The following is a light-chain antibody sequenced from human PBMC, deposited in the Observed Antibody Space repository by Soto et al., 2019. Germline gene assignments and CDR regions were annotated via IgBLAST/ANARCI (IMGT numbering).Light chain of an antibody. CDR2: AAS. CDR3: QKYNSVRV. V-gene: IGKV1-27*01. J-gene: IGKJ3*01. CDR1: QDSRNF. Sequence: DIQMTQSPTSLSVSVGDRVTITCRASQDSRNFVAWYEQKPGKAPKLLIYAASTLQSVVPSRFSGSGSGTDFTLTFNSTPPEDAATYPWQKYNSVRVFGPRNNVAIK.